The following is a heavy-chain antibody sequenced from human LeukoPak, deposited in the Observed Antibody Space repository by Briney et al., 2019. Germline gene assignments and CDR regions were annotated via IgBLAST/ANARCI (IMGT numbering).Heavy chain of an antibody. CDR3: ARDNEKGAFDI. Sequence: SATLSLTCTVSGGSISSYYWSWIRQPPGKGLEYIAYMYYSGSANYNPSLKSRVTISVDTSKNQFSLKLSSVTAADTAVYYCARDNEKGAFDIWGRGTMVTVSS. V-gene: IGHV4-59*01. J-gene: IGHJ3*02. CDR2: MYYSGSA. D-gene: IGHD1-1*01. CDR1: GGSISSYY.